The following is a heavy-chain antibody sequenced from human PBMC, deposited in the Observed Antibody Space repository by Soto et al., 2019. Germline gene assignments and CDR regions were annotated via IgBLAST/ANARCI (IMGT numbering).Heavy chain of an antibody. CDR1: GFTFSAYW. V-gene: IGHV3-7*05. Sequence: WGSLRLSCAASGFTFSAYWMSRVRQTPGKGLEWVANINQDGSETYYVDSVEGRFTISKDNAKSSLFLQMNSLRAEDTAMYYCARAGGPGTVDYWGQGTLVTVSS. D-gene: IGHD2-8*02. J-gene: IGHJ4*02. CDR3: ARAGGPGTVDY. CDR2: INQDGSET.